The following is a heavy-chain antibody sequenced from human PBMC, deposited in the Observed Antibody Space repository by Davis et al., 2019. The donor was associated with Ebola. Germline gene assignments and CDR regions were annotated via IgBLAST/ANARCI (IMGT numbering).Heavy chain of an antibody. D-gene: IGHD6-13*01. CDR3: ARKEGYSSSSGDYYYYMDV. Sequence: PSETLSLTCAVYGGSFSGYYWSWIRQPPGKGLEWIGEINHSGSTNYNPSLKSRVTISVDTSKNQFSLKLSSVTAADTAVYYCARKEGYSSSSGDYYYYMDVWGKGTTVTVSS. J-gene: IGHJ6*03. CDR2: INHSGST. CDR1: GGSFSGYY. V-gene: IGHV4-34*01.